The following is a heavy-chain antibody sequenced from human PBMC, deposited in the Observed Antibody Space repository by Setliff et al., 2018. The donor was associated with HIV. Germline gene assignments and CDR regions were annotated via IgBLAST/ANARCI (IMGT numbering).Heavy chain of an antibody. CDR3: ARGGVYSGYDLDY. CDR2: IYTSGST. CDR1: GGSISGYY. J-gene: IGHJ4*02. V-gene: IGHV4-4*08. D-gene: IGHD5-12*01. Sequence: SETLSLTCTVSGGSISGYYWSWIRQPPGKGLEWIGYIYTSGSTNYNPSLKNRVTISVDTSKNQFSLKLSSVTAADTAVYYCARGGVYSGYDLDYWGQGTLVTVSS.